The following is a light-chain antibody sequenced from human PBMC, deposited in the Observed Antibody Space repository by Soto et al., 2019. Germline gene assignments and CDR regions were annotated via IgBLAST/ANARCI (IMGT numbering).Light chain of an antibody. Sequence: SYELTQSLSVSVALGQTAKITCGGNDIGSTNVHWYQQKPGQAPVLVIYRDAIRPSGIPERFSGSNSGNTATLTIGRAQAGDEAHYYCQVWHSSTAVFGGGTKLTVL. J-gene: IGLJ2*01. V-gene: IGLV3-9*01. CDR3: QVWHSSTAV. CDR1: DIGSTN. CDR2: RDA.